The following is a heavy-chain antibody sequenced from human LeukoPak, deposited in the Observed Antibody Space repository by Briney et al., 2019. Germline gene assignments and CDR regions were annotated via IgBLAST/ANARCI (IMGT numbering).Heavy chain of an antibody. D-gene: IGHD3-10*01. Sequence: SETLSLTCTVSGGSISSYYWSWIRQPPGKGLEWIGEINHSGSTNYNPSLKSRVTISVDTSKNQFSLKLSSVTAADTAVYYCARAFRSRMVRGARVFDPWGQGTLVTVSS. CDR3: ARAFRSRMVRGARVFDP. J-gene: IGHJ5*02. CDR2: INHSGST. V-gene: IGHV4-34*01. CDR1: GGSISSYY.